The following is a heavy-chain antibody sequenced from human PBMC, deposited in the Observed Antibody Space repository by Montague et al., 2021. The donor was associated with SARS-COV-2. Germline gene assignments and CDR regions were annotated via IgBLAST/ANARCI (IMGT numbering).Heavy chain of an antibody. CDR3: ARWGYDYVWGNYRYPHDAFDI. J-gene: IGHJ3*02. CDR2: VSSSGSRI. Sequence: SLRLSCAASGFTFSSYEMNWVRQAPGKGPEWVLYVSSSGSRIYYADSVKGRFTISRDNTKNSLSLQMNSLRAEDTAVYYCARWGYDYVWGNYRYPHDAFDIWGQGTLVTVAS. D-gene: IGHD3-16*02. CDR1: GFTFSSYE. V-gene: IGHV3-48*03.